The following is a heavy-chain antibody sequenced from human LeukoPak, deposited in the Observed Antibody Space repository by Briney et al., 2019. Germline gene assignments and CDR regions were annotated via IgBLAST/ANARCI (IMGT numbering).Heavy chain of an antibody. CDR2: IYPGDSNT. Sequence: GESLKISCKGSGYRFTSYWIGWVRQMPGKGLEWMGVIYPGDSNTRYSPSFQGQVTISADKSISTAYLQWSSLKASDTAMYYCARAQGYCSSTSCYNYYYYMDVWGKGTTVTVSS. J-gene: IGHJ6*03. D-gene: IGHD2-2*02. V-gene: IGHV5-51*01. CDR1: GYRFTSYW. CDR3: ARAQGYCSSTSCYNYYYYMDV.